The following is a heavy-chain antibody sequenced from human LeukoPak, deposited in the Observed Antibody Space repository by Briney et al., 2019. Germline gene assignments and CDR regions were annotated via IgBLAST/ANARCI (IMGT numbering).Heavy chain of an antibody. J-gene: IGHJ4*02. Sequence: GRSLRLSCAASGFTFNSYWMHWVRQAPGKGLVWDSRILSDGSSTNYADSVKGRFSISRDNAKNTLYLQMNSLRAEDTAVYYCAGDLYQYGGYEWGQGTLVTVSS. CDR1: GFTFNSYW. CDR2: ILSDGSST. V-gene: IGHV3-74*01. D-gene: IGHD5-12*01. CDR3: AGDLYQYGGYE.